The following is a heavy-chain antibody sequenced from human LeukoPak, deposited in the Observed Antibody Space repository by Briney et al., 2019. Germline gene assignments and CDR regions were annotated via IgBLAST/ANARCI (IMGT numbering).Heavy chain of an antibody. CDR1: GVTFINYC. V-gene: IGHV3-7*01. J-gene: IGHJ4*02. D-gene: IGHD5-12*01. Sequence: GGSLIHSCAAAGVTFINYCRTWVGQPPGKELEGVAIINQDGSDRNHADPMKGTVTISRDNAKTSPSLQTTRPSAEDAAVYYRTRVLLGENSGSHLPTRILFDYWGQGTLVTVSS. CDR3: TRVLLGENSGSHLPTRILFDY. CDR2: INQDGSDR.